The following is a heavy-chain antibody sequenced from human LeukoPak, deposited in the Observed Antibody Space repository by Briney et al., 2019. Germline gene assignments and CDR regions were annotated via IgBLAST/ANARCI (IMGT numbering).Heavy chain of an antibody. CDR2: ITSGGENL. CDR1: DFMFSSFG. CDR3: ARGGSAYPYYFDL. Sequence: GGSLRLSCAASDFMFSSFGMNWVRQAPGKGPEWVSSITSGGENLFYSDSVRGRSTISRDNAKKSLYLLMSDLRADDTAIYYCARGGSAYPYYFDLWGQGTPVTVSP. D-gene: IGHD2-15*01. V-gene: IGHV3-21*01. J-gene: IGHJ4*02.